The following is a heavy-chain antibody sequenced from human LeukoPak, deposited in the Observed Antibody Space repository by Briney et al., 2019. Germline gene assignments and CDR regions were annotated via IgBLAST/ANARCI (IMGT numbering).Heavy chain of an antibody. CDR3: AGSGYYLYYFNN. J-gene: IGHJ4*02. CDR1: GLTFSTDV. CDR2: ISGGGTST. Sequence: AGSLRLSCAVSGLTFSTDVMNWVRQAPGKGLEWVSSISGGGTSTYYADSVKGRFIISRDNSKTTLYLQMNSLRAEDTAVYYCAGSGYYLYYFNNWGQGTLVTVSS. V-gene: IGHV3-23*01. D-gene: IGHD3-3*01.